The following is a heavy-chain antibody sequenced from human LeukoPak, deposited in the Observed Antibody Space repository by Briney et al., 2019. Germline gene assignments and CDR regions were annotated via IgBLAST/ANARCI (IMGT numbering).Heavy chain of an antibody. CDR1: GYTLTELS. CDR2: FDPEDGET. Sequence: ASVKVSCKVSGYTLTELSMHWVRQAPGKGLEWMGGFDPEDGETIYAQKFQGRVTMTEDTSTDTAYMELSSLRSEDTAVYYCARVGVVVPAAKVGNWFDPWGQGTLVTVSS. CDR3: ARVGVVVPAAKVGNWFDP. V-gene: IGHV1-24*01. D-gene: IGHD2-2*01. J-gene: IGHJ5*02.